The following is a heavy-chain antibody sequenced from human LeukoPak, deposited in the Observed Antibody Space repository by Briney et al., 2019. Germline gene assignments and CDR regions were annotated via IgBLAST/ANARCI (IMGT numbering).Heavy chain of an antibody. J-gene: IGHJ4*02. CDR3: ARGRGY. V-gene: IGHV4-34*01. CDR1: GGSFSGYY. Sequence: SETLSLTCAVCGGSFSGYYWSWIRQPPGKGLEWIGEINHSGSTNYNPSLKSRVTISVDTSKNQFSLKLSSVTAADTAVYYCARGRGYWGQGTLVTVSS. CDR2: INHSGST. D-gene: IGHD3-10*01.